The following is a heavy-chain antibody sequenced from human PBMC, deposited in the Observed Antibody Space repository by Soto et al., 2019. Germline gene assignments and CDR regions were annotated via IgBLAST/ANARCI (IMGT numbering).Heavy chain of an antibody. D-gene: IGHD3-10*01. CDR2: ISYDGSNK. Sequence: QVQLVESGGGVVQPGRSLRLSCAASGFTFSSYGIHWVRQAPGKGLAWVAVISYDGSNKYYADSVKGRFTISRDNSKNTLYLQMNSLRAEDTAVYYCEKIRPRGVVATYYFDYWGQGTLVTVSS. CDR3: EKIRPRGVVATYYFDY. V-gene: IGHV3-30*18. CDR1: GFTFSSYG. J-gene: IGHJ4*02.